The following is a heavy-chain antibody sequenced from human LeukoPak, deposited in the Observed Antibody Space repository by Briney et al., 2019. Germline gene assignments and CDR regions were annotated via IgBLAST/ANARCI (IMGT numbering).Heavy chain of an antibody. Sequence: PGGSLRLSCAASGFTFSNYEMNWVRLAPGKGLEWVAYIVGGADNKQYSDSVRGRFTISRDNAKNSLYLQMNNLRAEDTAVYYCAKVSGPRYGNDAFDIWGQGTMVTVSS. CDR2: IVGGADNK. CDR3: AKVSGPRYGNDAFDI. CDR1: GFTFSNYE. J-gene: IGHJ3*02. D-gene: IGHD4-17*01. V-gene: IGHV3-48*03.